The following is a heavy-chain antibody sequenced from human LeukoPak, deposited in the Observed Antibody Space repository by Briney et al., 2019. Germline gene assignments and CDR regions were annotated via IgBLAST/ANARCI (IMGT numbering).Heavy chain of an antibody. J-gene: IGHJ5*02. CDR2: IDDDGAGT. CDR1: GFPFSGYW. V-gene: IGHV3-74*01. Sequence: PGGSLRLSCAASGFPFSGYWMHWVRQAPGKGLVWVSRIDDDGAGTTYADSVKGRFTISRDNAKNTLYLQMNSLRVEDTAVYYCARSASCYDAWGQGTLVTVSS. D-gene: IGHD5-12*01. CDR3: ARSASCYDA.